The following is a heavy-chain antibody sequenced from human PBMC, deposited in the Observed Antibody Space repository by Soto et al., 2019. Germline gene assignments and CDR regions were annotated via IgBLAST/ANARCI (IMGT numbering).Heavy chain of an antibody. Sequence: SETLSLTCTVSGGSISSSSYYWGWIRQPPGKGLEWIGSIYYSGSTYYNPSLKSRVTISVDTSKNQFSLKLSSVTAADTAVYYCASLNSGRYYWFDPWGQGTLVTVSS. CDR2: IYYSGST. J-gene: IGHJ5*02. D-gene: IGHD1-26*01. V-gene: IGHV4-39*01. CDR1: GGSISSSSYY. CDR3: ASLNSGRYYWFDP.